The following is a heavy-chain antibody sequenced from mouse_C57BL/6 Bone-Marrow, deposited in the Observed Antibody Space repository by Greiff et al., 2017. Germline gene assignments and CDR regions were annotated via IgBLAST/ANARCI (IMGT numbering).Heavy chain of an antibody. CDR2: MYPGDGDT. CDR1: GYAFSSSW. J-gene: IGHJ2*01. D-gene: IGHD1-1*01. CDR3: VGATVVYFDY. Sequence: QVQLQQSGPELVKPGASVKISCKASGYAFSSSWMNWVKQRPGQGLEWIGRMYPGDGDTNYNGKFKGKATLTADKSSSTAYMQLSSLTSEDTAVYFCVGATVVYFDYWGQGTTLTVSS. V-gene: IGHV1-82*01.